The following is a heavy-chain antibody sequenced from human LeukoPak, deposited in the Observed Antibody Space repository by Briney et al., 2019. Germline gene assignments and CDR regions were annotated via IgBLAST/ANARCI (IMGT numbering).Heavy chain of an antibody. CDR1: GGTFSSYA. CDR3: ARELVGDFWSGHFDY. V-gene: IGHV1-69*05. Sequence: SVKVSRKASGGTFSSYAISWVRQAPGQGLEWMGRIIPIFGTANYAQKFQGRVTITTDESTSTAYMELSSLRSEDTAVYYCARELVGDFWSGHFDYWGQGTLVTVSS. D-gene: IGHD3-3*01. CDR2: IIPIFGTA. J-gene: IGHJ4*02.